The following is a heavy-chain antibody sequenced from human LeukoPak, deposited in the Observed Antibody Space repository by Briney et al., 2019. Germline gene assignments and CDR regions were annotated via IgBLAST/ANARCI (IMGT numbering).Heavy chain of an antibody. D-gene: IGHD3-10*01. CDR1: GGSISSYC. CDR3: ARVLYSGSWGYFDY. Sequence: SETLFLTCTVSGGSISSYCWTWIRQPPGKGLEWIGYISYIGSTNYNPSLKSRVTMSVDTSKTQFSLKLSSVTAADTAVYYCARVLYSGSWGYFDYWGQGTLVTVSS. V-gene: IGHV4-59*12. CDR2: ISYIGST. J-gene: IGHJ4*02.